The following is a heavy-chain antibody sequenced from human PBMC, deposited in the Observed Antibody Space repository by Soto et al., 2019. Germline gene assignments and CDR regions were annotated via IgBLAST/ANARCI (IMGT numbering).Heavy chain of an antibody. Sequence: EVQLVESGGGLVQPGGSLRLSCAASGLIFSDYHMDWVRQAPGKGLEWVGRIRRKANSYTTEYAASVKGRFTISRYDSKNALYLQMNSLKSEDTGVYYCAMLGGWSGGSSGMDVWGQGTTVTVSS. CDR2: IRRKANSYTT. V-gene: IGHV3-72*01. CDR3: AMLGGWSGGSSGMDV. D-gene: IGHD6-19*01. J-gene: IGHJ6*02. CDR1: GLIFSDYH.